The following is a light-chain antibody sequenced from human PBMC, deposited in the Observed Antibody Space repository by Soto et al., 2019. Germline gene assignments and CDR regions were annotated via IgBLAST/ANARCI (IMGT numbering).Light chain of an antibody. CDR1: SGHIRYA. CDR2: VNSDGSH. CDR3: QTWGTGIQV. Sequence: QPVLTQSPSASASLGASVKLTCTLSSGHIRYAIAWHQQQPEKGPRYLMKVNSDGSHSKGDGIPDRFSGSSSGSERYITISSLQSEDEADYYCQTWGTGIQVFGAGTKLTVL. J-gene: IGLJ1*01. V-gene: IGLV4-69*01.